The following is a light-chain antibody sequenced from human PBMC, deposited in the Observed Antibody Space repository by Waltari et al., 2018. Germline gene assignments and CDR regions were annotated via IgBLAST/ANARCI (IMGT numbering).Light chain of an antibody. CDR2: KDT. J-gene: IGLJ2*01. V-gene: IGLV3-27*01. CDR3: HAAADNNWF. Sequence: YDLAQPFSVSVSPGQSATITCAGVVSAEKYVRWFQQRPGQAPTLSLYKDTERPSGIPERFSGSSSGSTVTLTIRGALLEDEADYHCHAAADNNWFFGGGTKLTVL. CDR1: VSAEKY.